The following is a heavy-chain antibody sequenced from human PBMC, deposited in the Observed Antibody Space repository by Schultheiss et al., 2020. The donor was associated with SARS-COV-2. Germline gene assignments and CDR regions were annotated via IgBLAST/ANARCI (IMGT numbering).Heavy chain of an antibody. Sequence: GGSLRLSCAASGFTFSSYAMHWVRQAPGKGLEWVAVIWYDGSNKYYADSVKGRFTISRDNAKNTLYLQMNSLRAEDTSVYYCARVRSSGNYLPDYWGQGTLVTVSS. CDR2: IWYDGSNK. CDR3: ARVRSSGNYLPDY. CDR1: GFTFSSYA. D-gene: IGHD3-10*01. J-gene: IGHJ4*02. V-gene: IGHV3-33*08.